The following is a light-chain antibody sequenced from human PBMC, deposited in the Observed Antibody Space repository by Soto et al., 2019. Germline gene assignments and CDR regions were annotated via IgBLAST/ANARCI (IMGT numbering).Light chain of an antibody. J-gene: IGKJ2*01. CDR3: HQYNGYSLT. CDR1: QSISSW. V-gene: IGKV1-5*03. CDR2: KAS. Sequence: DIQMTQSPSTLSASVGDRVTITCRASQSISSWLAWYQQKPGKAPKLRIYKASSLESGVPSRFSGSGSGPTFTLSTSSLQACVFATYYSHQYNGYSLTFGEGPNQEI.